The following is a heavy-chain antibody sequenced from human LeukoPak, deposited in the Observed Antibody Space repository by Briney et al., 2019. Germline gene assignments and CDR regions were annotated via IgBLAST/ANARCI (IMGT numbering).Heavy chain of an antibody. Sequence: GGSLRLSCAASGFTFSGYWMLWVRQAPGKGLEWVASIKQDGSEKYYVDSMKGRFTISRDNAKNSLYLQMNSLRVEDTAVYYCARDTDYGDYGVDYWGQGTLVTVSS. CDR1: GFTFSGYW. CDR2: IKQDGSEK. V-gene: IGHV3-7*01. CDR3: ARDTDYGDYGVDY. D-gene: IGHD4-17*01. J-gene: IGHJ4*02.